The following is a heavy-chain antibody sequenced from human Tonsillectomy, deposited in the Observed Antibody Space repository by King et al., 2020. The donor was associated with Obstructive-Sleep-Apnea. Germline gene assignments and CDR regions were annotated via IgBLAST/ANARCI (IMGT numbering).Heavy chain of an antibody. J-gene: IGHJ4*02. CDR1: GGSFSGYY. V-gene: IGHV4-34*01. D-gene: IGHD6-13*01. CDR2: INHSGST. CDR3: AGGDEQLIPSYFAY. Sequence: VQLQQWGAGLLKPSETLSLTCAVYGGSFSGYYWSWIRQPPGKGLEWIGEINHSGSTNNNPSLKSRVTISVDTSKKQFSLNLSSVTAADTAVYYCAGGDEQLIPSYFAYWGQGTLVTVSS.